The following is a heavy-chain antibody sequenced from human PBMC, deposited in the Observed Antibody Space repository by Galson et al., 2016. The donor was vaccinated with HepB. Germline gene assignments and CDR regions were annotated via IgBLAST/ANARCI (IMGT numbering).Heavy chain of an antibody. J-gene: IGHJ4*02. D-gene: IGHD1-26*01. CDR3: ARDGGTYPYQFDY. Sequence: SVKVSCKASGYTFTSYAVNRVRQAPGQGLEWRGWINTNTGNPTYAQGFTGRLVFSLETSVSTTYLQISSLKAEDTAVYYCARDGGTYPYQFDYWGQGTLVTVSS. V-gene: IGHV7-4-1*02. CDR1: GYTFTSYA. CDR2: INTNTGNP.